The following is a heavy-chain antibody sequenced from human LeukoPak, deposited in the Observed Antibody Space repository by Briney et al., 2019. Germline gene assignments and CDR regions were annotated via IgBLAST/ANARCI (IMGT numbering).Heavy chain of an antibody. V-gene: IGHV4-59*01. CDR2: IYYSGST. Sequence: TPSETLSLTCTVSGGSISSYYWSWIRQPPGKGLEWIGYIYYSGSTNYNPSLKSRVTISVDTSKNQFSLKLSSVTAADTAVYYCARWKLWFGELFDYWGQGTLVTVSS. CDR1: GGSISSYY. J-gene: IGHJ4*02. D-gene: IGHD3-10*01. CDR3: ARWKLWFGELFDY.